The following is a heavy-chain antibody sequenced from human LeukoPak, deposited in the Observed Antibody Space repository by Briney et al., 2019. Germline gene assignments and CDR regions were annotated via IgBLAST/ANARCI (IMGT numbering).Heavy chain of an antibody. J-gene: IGHJ3*02. D-gene: IGHD4/OR15-4a*01. Sequence: PGGSLRLSCAASGFTFSNAWMSWVRQAPGKGLEWVSTMSGSGISTYYAESVKGRFTISRDNSKNTLHMQTNSLRAEDTAVYYCAKVSEADANIVSAFDIWGQGTMVTVSS. V-gene: IGHV3-23*01. CDR3: AKVSEADANIVSAFDI. CDR2: MSGSGIST. CDR1: GFTFSNAW.